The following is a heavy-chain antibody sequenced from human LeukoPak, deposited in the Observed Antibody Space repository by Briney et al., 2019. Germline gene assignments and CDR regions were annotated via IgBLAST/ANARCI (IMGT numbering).Heavy chain of an antibody. CDR2: IYGGGSTTYNRSP. Sequence: PSETLSLTCTVSGGSISSYFWNWIRQPAGKGLEGIGKIYGGGSTTYNRSPNYNPSLKSRVTMSVDTSNNEFSLSLTSVTAADTAVYYCARDLGWGSPVAYWGQGILVTVSS. CDR1: GGSISSYF. V-gene: IGHV4-4*07. D-gene: IGHD3-16*01. J-gene: IGHJ4*02. CDR3: ARDLGWGSPVAY.